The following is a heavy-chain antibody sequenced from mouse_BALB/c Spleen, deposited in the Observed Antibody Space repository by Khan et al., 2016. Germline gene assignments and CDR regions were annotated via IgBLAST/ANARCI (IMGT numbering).Heavy chain of an antibody. Sequence: EVELVESGGGFVQPGGSLELSCAASGFTFTTYAMSWVRQTPDKRLELVATINSDGSSTYYADTVKGRFTISRDNAKNTLYLQMSRLKSEDTATYYFARVRHTMDYWGRGTSVTVSS. CDR3: ARVRHTMDY. V-gene: IGHV5-6-3*01. CDR2: INSDGSST. J-gene: IGHJ4*01. D-gene: IGHD2-14*01. CDR1: GFTFTTYA.